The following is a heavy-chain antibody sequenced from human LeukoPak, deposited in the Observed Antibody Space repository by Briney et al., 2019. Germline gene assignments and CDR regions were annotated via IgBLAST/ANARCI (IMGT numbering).Heavy chain of an antibody. D-gene: IGHD3-3*01. V-gene: IGHV3-30-3*01. CDR1: GFTLSSHA. J-gene: IGHJ6*03. CDR3: ARDGLYDFWSGYYYYYYMDV. CDR2: ISYDGSNK. Sequence: GGSLRLSCAASGFTLSSHAMNWVRQAPGKGLEWVAVISYDGSNKYYADSVKGRFTISRDNSKNTLYLQMNSLRAEDTAVYYCARDGLYDFWSGYYYYYYMDVWGKGTTVTVSS.